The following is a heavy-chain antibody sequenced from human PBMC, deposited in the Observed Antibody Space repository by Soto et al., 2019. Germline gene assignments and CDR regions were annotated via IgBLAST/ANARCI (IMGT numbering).Heavy chain of an antibody. J-gene: IGHJ4*02. CDR1: GYTFSNYG. V-gene: IGHV1-18*01. D-gene: IGHD5-18*01. CDR3: GKLQAYSYGPGAYFDY. CDR2: ISAYKGNT. Sequence: EASVKVSCKASGYTFSNYGISWVRQAPGQGLELMGWISAYKGNTNYAQKLQGRVTISRDNSKNTLYLKMNSLRAEKAALYCWGKLQAYSYGPGAYFDYWGQGTLVTVSS.